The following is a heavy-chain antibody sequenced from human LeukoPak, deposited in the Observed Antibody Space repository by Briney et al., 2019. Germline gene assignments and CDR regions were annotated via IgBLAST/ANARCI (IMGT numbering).Heavy chain of an antibody. D-gene: IGHD3-3*01. V-gene: IGHV1-69*13. CDR3: ALGVVYMGPYYYDMDV. CDR1: GGTFSSYA. Sequence: SVKDSCEASGGTFSSYAVIWVRQAPEQGLEWMGGIIPIFGTANYAQKFQGRVTITADESTSTAYMELSSLRSEDTAVYYCALGVVYMGPYYYDMDVWGQGTTVTVSS. CDR2: IIPIFGTA. J-gene: IGHJ6*02.